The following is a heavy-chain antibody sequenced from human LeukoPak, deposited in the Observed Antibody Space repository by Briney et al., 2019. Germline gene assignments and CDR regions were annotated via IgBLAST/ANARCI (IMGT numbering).Heavy chain of an antibody. V-gene: IGHV4-39*07. CDR2: IYYSGST. CDR3: ARVLVVDNWFDP. D-gene: IGHD2-15*01. CDR1: GGSISSSSYY. Sequence: SETLSLTCTVSGGSISSSSYYWGWIRQPPGKGLEWIGSIYYSGSTYYNPSLKSRVTISVDTSKNQFSLKLSSVTAADTAVYYCARVLVVDNWFDPWGQGTLVTVSS. J-gene: IGHJ5*02.